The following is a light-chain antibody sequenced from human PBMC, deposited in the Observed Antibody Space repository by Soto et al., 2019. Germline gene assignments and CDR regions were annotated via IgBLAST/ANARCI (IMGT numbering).Light chain of an antibody. Sequence: EMVLTQSPATLSLSPGERATLSCRASQSVSSYLAWYQQKPGQAPRLLIYDASNRATGIPARFSGSGSGTDFTLTISSLQPEDFATYYCLQDYNYPWTFGQGTKVDIK. CDR3: LQDYNYPWT. CDR2: DAS. J-gene: IGKJ1*01. CDR1: QSVSSY. V-gene: IGKV3-11*01.